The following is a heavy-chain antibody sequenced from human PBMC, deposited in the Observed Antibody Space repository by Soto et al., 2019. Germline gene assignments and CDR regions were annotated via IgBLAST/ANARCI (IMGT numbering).Heavy chain of an antibody. J-gene: IGHJ6*03. CDR2: VIPFLGVV. CDR1: GGTFTNYA. Sequence: ASVKVSCKASGGTFTNYAISWVRQAPGQGLEWMGRVIPFLGVVNYAQKFQGRVTIAADRSTSTAYMDLNSLRAEDTAVYYCARVYCSTTSCHLRPNYYYMAVWGKGTTVTVSS. CDR3: ARVYCSTTSCHLRPNYYYMAV. D-gene: IGHD2-2*01. V-gene: IGHV1-69*04.